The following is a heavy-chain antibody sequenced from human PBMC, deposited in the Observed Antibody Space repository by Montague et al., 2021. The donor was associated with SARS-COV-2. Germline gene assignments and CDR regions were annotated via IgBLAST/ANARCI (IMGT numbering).Heavy chain of an antibody. CDR2: VYNYGST. D-gene: IGHD3-10*01. V-gene: IGHV4-61*01. CDR1: GGSVGSGSNY. Sequence: SETLSLTCSVSGGSVGSGSNYWSWIRQSPGKGLEWIGYVYNYGSTDYNPSLKCRVTISLDTSKNQFSLRLSSVTAADTAVYYCAREATDYGSGSYYFPFAYWGQGILVTVSS. CDR3: AREATDYGSGSYYFPFAY. J-gene: IGHJ4*02.